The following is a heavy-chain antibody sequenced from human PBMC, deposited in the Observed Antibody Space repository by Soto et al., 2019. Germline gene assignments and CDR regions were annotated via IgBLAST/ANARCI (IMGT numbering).Heavy chain of an antibody. Sequence: NPGGPVSLSCATPSFTCSNARMNWVRQAPGKGQEWVGRIKRKTDGGTTAYAAPVNGRFTISRDDPKTTLYLQMHSLTPEDPAVYYCTTDPLPTHSGSYYYFDYWGQGTLVTVSS. CDR2: IKRKTDGGTT. CDR3: TTDPLPTHSGSYYYFDY. V-gene: IGHV3-15*07. J-gene: IGHJ4*02. D-gene: IGHD1-26*01. CDR1: SFTCSNAR.